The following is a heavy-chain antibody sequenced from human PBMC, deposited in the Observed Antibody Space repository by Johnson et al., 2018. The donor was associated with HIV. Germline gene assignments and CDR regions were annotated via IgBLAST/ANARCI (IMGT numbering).Heavy chain of an antibody. V-gene: IGHV3-30-3*01. D-gene: IGHD3-22*01. J-gene: IGHJ3*02. CDR3: ARGGAWSSGYYSAFDI. Sequence: QVQLVESGGGVVQPGRSLRLSCAASGFTFSSYAMHWVRQAPGKGLEWVAVISYDGSNKYYADSVKGRFTISRDNSKNTLYLQMNSLRAEDTAVYYCARGGAWSSGYYSAFDIWGQGTMVTVSS. CDR2: ISYDGSNK. CDR1: GFTFSSYA.